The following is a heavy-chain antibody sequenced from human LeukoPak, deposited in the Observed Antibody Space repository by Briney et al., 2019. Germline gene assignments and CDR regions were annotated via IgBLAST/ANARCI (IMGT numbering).Heavy chain of an antibody. CDR1: GGSITDTYY. V-gene: IGHV4-39*07. J-gene: IGHJ2*01. CDR3: AREFVVGANFDY. CDR2: ISYSGST. D-gene: IGHD1-26*01. Sequence: SETLSLTCSVSGGSITDTYYWGWIRQPPGKGLECIGIISYSGSTYYSSSLQSRVTISVDTSKNQLSLRLNSVTAADTAVYYCAREFVVGANFDYWGRGTLVTVSS.